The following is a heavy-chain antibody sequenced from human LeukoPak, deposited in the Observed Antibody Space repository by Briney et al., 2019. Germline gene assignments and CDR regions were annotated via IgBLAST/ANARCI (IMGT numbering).Heavy chain of an antibody. J-gene: IGHJ4*02. CDR3: ARDSSWDYGSGSFDY. D-gene: IGHD3-10*01. CDR2: ITYNSGTI. V-gene: IGHV3-48*01. Sequence: GGSLRLSCAASGFAFSSYSMNWVRQAPGKGLEWVSYITYNSGTIYYTDSVKGRFTISRDNAKNSLYLQINSLRAEDTAVYYCARDSSWDYGSGSFDYWGQGTLVTVSS. CDR1: GFAFSSYS.